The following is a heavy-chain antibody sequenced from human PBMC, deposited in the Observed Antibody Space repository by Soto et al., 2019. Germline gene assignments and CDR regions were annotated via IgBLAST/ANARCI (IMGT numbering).Heavy chain of an antibody. V-gene: IGHV1-18*01. CDR1: GYTFTAYG. CDR2: ISVYTGNT. D-gene: IGHD2-21*02. J-gene: IGHJ4*02. Sequence: QVQLVQSGSEVKKPGASVKVSCKASGYTFTAYGFNWVRQAPGQGLEWMGWISVYTGNTNYAQNLQGRVTMTTATPTRTAYMELRGLRSDDTAVYYCARGRAYCGGDCYLLDYWGQGTPVTVSS. CDR3: ARGRAYCGGDCYLLDY.